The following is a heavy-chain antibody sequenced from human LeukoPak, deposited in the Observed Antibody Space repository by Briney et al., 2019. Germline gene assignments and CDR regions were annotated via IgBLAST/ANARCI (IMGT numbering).Heavy chain of an antibody. D-gene: IGHD1-26*01. CDR3: ARDGSGRLATPQYYYGMDV. J-gene: IGHJ6*02. CDR1: GYTLTSYG. V-gene: IGHV1-18*01. Sequence: GASVKVSCKASGYTLTSYGISWVRQAPGQGLEWMGWISAYNGNTNYAQKLQGRVTMTTDTSTSTAYMELRSLRSDDTAVYYCARDGSGRLATPQYYYGMDVWGQGTTVTVSS. CDR2: ISAYNGNT.